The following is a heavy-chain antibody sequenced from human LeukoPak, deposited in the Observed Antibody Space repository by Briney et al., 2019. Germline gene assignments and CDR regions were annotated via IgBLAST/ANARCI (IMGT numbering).Heavy chain of an antibody. CDR2: IYYSGST. D-gene: IGHD1-26*01. V-gene: IGHV4-59*12. CDR3: ARASGSYFSYYYYGMDV. CDR1: GGSISSYY. Sequence: PSETLSLTCTVSGGSISSYYWSWIRQPPGKGLEWIGSIYYSGSTYYNPSLKSRVTISVDTSKNQFSLKLSSVTAADTAVYYCARASGSYFSYYYYGMDVWGQGTTVTVSS. J-gene: IGHJ6*02.